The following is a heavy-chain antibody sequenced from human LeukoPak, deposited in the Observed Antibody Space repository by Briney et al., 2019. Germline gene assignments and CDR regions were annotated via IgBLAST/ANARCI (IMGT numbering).Heavy chain of an antibody. Sequence: ASVKDSCKASGYTLITYNMHCVHQAPGQGLEWMGIINPSGGSTSYAQKFQGRVTMTRDTSTSTVYMELSSLRSEDTAVYYCASPWENDYYFDDWGQGTLVTVSS. CDR2: INPSGGST. D-gene: IGHD1-26*01. CDR3: ASPWENDYYFDD. J-gene: IGHJ4*02. CDR1: GYTLITYN. V-gene: IGHV1-46*01.